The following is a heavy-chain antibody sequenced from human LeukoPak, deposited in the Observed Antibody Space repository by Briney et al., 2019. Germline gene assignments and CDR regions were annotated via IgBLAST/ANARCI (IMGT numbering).Heavy chain of an antibody. D-gene: IGHD6-19*01. V-gene: IGHV3-21*01. Sequence: GGSLRLSCAASGFTFSSYGMNGVRQAPGKGLEWVSSISSSSSYIYYADSVKGRFTISRDNAKNSLYLQMNSLRAEDTAVYYCARVPGSSGWNYYFDYWGQGTLVTVSS. CDR3: ARVPGSSGWNYYFDY. CDR2: ISSSSSYI. J-gene: IGHJ4*02. CDR1: GFTFSSYG.